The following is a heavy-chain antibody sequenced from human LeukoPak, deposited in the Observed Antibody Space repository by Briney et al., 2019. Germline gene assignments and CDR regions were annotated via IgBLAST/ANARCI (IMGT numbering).Heavy chain of an antibody. D-gene: IGHD3-10*01. CDR3: ARAEFGGNYYPYYFDY. CDR1: GFTFSSFA. Sequence: GRSLRLSCAASGFTFSSFAMHWVRQAPGKGLEWVAVISYDGGNKYHADSVKGRFTISRDNSENTLYLQMNSLREEDTAVYYYARAEFGGNYYPYYFDYWGQGTLVTVSS. J-gene: IGHJ4*02. V-gene: IGHV3-30-3*01. CDR2: ISYDGGNK.